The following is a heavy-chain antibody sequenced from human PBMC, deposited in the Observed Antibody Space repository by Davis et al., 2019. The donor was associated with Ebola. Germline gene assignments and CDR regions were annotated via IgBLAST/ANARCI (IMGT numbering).Heavy chain of an antibody. CDR1: GGSISSSSYY. V-gene: IGHV4-61*05. D-gene: IGHD5-18*01. CDR3: TSRPNSYGYPLHPDY. Sequence: SETLSLTCTVSGGSISSSSYYWGWIRQPPGKGLEWIGYIYYSGSTNYNPSLKSRVTISVDTSKNQFSLKLSSVTAADTAVYYCTSRPNSYGYPLHPDYWGQGTLVTVSS. J-gene: IGHJ4*02. CDR2: IYYSGST.